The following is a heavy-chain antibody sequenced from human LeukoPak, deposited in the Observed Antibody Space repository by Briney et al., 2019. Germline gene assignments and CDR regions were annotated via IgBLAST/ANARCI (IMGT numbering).Heavy chain of an antibody. CDR1: GYTFTDYG. J-gene: IGHJ1*01. CDR3: ARVPLHDRNDYYYPH. CDR2: INAGNGNA. Sequence: GASVKVSCKASGYTFTDYGMHWVRQAPGQRLEWMAWINAGNGNAKYSQKFQGRVTITRDTSASTAYMELSSLRSEDTAAYYCARVPLHDRNDYYYPHWGQGTVVTVSS. V-gene: IGHV1-3*01. D-gene: IGHD3-22*01.